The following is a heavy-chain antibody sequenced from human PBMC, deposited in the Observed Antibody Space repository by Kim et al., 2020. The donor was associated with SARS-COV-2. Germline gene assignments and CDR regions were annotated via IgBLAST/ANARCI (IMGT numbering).Heavy chain of an antibody. D-gene: IGHD3-10*01. J-gene: IGHJ4*02. CDR1: GFTFSNAW. V-gene: IGHV3-15*01. Sequence: GGSLRLSCAASGFTFSNAWMSWVRQAPGKGLEWVGRIKSKTDGGTTDYAAPVKGRFTISRDDSKNTLYLQMNSLKTEDTAVYYCTSRPRLLWFGESFPDYWGQGTLVTVSS. CDR2: IKSKTDGGTT. CDR3: TSRPRLLWFGESFPDY.